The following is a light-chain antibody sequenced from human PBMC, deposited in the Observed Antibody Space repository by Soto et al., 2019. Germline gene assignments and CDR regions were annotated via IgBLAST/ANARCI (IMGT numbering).Light chain of an antibody. CDR2: GNS. CDR3: QSYDSSLSGWV. V-gene: IGLV1-40*01. Sequence: QSVLTQPPSVSGAPGQRVTISCTESSSNIGAGYDVHWYQQLPGTAPKLLIYGNSNRPSGVPDRFSGSKSGTSDSLAITGLHAEDEADYYCQSYDSSLSGWVFGGGTKVTVL. CDR1: SSNIGAGYD. J-gene: IGLJ3*02.